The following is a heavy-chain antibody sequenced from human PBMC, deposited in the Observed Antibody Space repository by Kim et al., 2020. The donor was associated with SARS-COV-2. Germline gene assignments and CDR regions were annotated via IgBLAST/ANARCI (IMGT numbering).Heavy chain of an antibody. D-gene: IGHD2-15*01. CDR1: GFTYSNYW. J-gene: IGHJ4*02. CDR3: AMARAASF. Sequence: GGSLRLSCAASGFTYSNYWMRWFRQAPGKGLEWVADINQDGSERHSADPVKGRFTISRDNAMRSIFLQMDRLRVEDTAMYFCAMARAASFWGPGARVIVSS. V-gene: IGHV3-7*01. CDR2: INQDGSER.